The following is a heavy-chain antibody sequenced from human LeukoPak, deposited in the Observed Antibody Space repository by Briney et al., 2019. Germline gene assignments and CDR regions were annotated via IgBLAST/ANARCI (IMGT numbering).Heavy chain of an antibody. Sequence: SETLSLTCTVSGDSISSSSYYWGWVRQPPGKGLEWIGYIYYSGSTNYNPSLKSRVTISVDTSKNQFSLKLSSVTAADTAVYYCARAYSSGWYNWFDPWGQGTLVTVSS. CDR3: ARAYSSGWYNWFDP. D-gene: IGHD6-19*01. J-gene: IGHJ5*02. CDR1: GDSISSSSYY. CDR2: IYYSGST. V-gene: IGHV4-61*05.